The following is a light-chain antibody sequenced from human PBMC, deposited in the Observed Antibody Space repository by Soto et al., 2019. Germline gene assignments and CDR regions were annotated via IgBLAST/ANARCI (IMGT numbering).Light chain of an antibody. CDR1: SSDVCTYNY. CDR3: TSYTRDTALV. Sequence: QSVLTQPASVSWSPGQSITISCTGTSSDVCTYNYVSWYQHHPGKAPKLIIYEVSNRPSGVSNRFSGSKSGSTASLTISGLQAEDEADYHCTSYTRDTALVFGTGTKVTVL. J-gene: IGLJ1*01. V-gene: IGLV2-14*01. CDR2: EVS.